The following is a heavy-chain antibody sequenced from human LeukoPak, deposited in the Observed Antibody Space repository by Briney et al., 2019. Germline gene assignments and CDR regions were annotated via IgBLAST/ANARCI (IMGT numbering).Heavy chain of an antibody. J-gene: IGHJ3*02. Sequence: SETLSLTCTVSSGSISSSSSYWGRIRQPPGKGLEWIGSIFYGGSTYYNPSLKSRVTISIDTSKNQFSLKLSSVTAADTAVYYCARHKSWWELHAFDSWGQGTLVTVSS. CDR2: IFYGGST. CDR3: ARHKSWWELHAFDS. CDR1: SGSISSSSSY. V-gene: IGHV4-39*01. D-gene: IGHD4-23*01.